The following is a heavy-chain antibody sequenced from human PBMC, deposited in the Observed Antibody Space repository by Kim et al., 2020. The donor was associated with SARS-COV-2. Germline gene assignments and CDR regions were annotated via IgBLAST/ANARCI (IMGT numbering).Heavy chain of an antibody. CDR1: GFTFGDYA. CDR3: TRDRPPSNRWLQFPGY. V-gene: IGHV3-49*03. J-gene: IGHJ4*02. Sequence: GGSLRLSCTASGFTFGDYAMSWFRQAPGKGLEWVGFIRSKAYGGTTEYAASVKGRFTISRDDSKSIAYLQMNSLKTEDTAVYYCTRDRPPSNRWLQFPGYWGQGTLVTVSS. D-gene: IGHD5-12*01. CDR2: IRSKAYGGTT.